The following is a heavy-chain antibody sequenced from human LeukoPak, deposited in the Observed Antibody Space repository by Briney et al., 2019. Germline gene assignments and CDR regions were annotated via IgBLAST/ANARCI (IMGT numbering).Heavy chain of an antibody. CDR1: GFTFSSYG. Sequence: QTGGSLRLSCAASGFTFSSYGVHWVRQAPGKGLEWVAVISYDGSNKYYADSVKGRFTISRDNSKNTLYLQMNSLRAEDTAVYYCAKRGMGAFDYWGQGTLVTVSS. J-gene: IGHJ4*02. CDR2: ISYDGSNK. CDR3: AKRGMGAFDY. D-gene: IGHD1-26*01. V-gene: IGHV3-30*18.